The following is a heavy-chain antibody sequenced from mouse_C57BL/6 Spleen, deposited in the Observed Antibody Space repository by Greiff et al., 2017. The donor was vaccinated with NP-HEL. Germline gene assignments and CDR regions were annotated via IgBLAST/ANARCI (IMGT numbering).Heavy chain of an antibody. Sequence: EVQLQQSVAELVRPGASVKLSCTASGFNIKNTYMHWVKQRPEQGLEWIGRIDPANGNTKYAPKFQGKATITADTSSNTAYLQLSSLTSEDTAIYYCARSTTVVAKDGYFDVWGTGTTVTVSS. V-gene: IGHV14-3*01. CDR1: GFNIKNTY. D-gene: IGHD1-1*01. J-gene: IGHJ1*03. CDR3: ARSTTVVAKDGYFDV. CDR2: IDPANGNT.